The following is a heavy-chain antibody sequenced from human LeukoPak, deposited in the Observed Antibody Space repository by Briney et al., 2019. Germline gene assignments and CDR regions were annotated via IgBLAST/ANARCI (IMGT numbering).Heavy chain of an antibody. D-gene: IGHD6-13*01. V-gene: IGHV3-30*18. CDR1: GFTFSSYG. CDR2: ISYDGSNK. CDR3: AKGRGSSSWYTVRSYYYYGMDA. J-gene: IGHJ6*02. Sequence: GRSLRLSCAASGFTFSSYGMHWVRQAPGKGLEWVAVISYDGSNKYYADSVKGRFTISRDNSKNTLYLQMNSLRAEDTAVYYCAKGRGSSSWYTVRSYYYYGMDAWGQGTTVTVSS.